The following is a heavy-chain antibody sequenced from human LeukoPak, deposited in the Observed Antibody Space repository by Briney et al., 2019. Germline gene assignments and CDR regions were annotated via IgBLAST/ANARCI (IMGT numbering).Heavy chain of an antibody. Sequence: PSQTLSLTCTVSGGSISSGDYYWSWIRQPPGKGLEWIGYIYYSGSTNYNPSLKSRVTISVDTSKNQFSLKLSSVTAADTAVYYCARLQQWLAGPDFDYWGREPWSPSPQ. CDR2: IYYSGST. CDR3: ARLQQWLAGPDFDY. V-gene: IGHV4-30-4*01. D-gene: IGHD6-19*01. CDR1: GGSISSGDYY. J-gene: IGHJ4*02.